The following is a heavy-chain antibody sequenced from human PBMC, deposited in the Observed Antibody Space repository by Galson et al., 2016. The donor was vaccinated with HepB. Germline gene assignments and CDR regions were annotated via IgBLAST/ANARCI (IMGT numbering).Heavy chain of an antibody. CDR2: ITGNGGGT. CDR3: AKDYTGSTVGWSDGLDV. J-gene: IGHJ6*02. V-gene: IGHV3-23*01. D-gene: IGHD1-7*01. Sequence: SLRLSCAASGFTFSTYAMSWVRQAPGKGLEWISGITGNGGGTYYADSVKGRFTISRDPSKTTLYLQMSSLRVEDTAIYFCAKDYTGSTVGWSDGLDVWGQGTTVIVSS. CDR1: GFTFSTYA.